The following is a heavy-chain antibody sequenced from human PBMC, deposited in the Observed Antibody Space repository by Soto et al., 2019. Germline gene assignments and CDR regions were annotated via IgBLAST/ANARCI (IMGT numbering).Heavy chain of an antibody. CDR3: ARDNILGILYGGMDV. CDR2: IYYSGST. J-gene: IGHJ6*02. CDR1: GGSISSGDYY. D-gene: IGHD3-3*01. V-gene: IGHV4-30-4*01. Sequence: SSETLSLTCTVSGGSISSGDYYWSWIHQPPGKGLEWIGYIYYSGSTYYNPSLTSRVTISVDTSKNQFSLKLSSVTAADTAVYYCARDNILGILYGGMDVWGQGTTVTVSS.